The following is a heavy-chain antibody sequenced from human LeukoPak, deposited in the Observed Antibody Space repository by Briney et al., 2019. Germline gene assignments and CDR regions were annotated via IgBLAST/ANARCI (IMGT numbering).Heavy chain of an antibody. CDR3: AKPRGDYYDSSGYYYAFDY. Sequence: GGSLRLSCAASGFTFSSYSMNWVRQAPGKGLELVSYITGSSGTICYADSVKGRFTISRDNSKNTLYLQMNSLRAEDTAVYYCAKPRGDYYDSSGYYYAFDYWGQGTLVTVSS. V-gene: IGHV3-48*01. CDR2: ITGSSGTI. D-gene: IGHD3-22*01. CDR1: GFTFSSYS. J-gene: IGHJ4*02.